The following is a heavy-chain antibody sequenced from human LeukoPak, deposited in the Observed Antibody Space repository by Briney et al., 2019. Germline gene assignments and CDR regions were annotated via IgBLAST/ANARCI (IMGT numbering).Heavy chain of an antibody. Sequence: GGSLRLSCAASGFTFSSYSMNWVRQAPGKGLEWVSSISSSSSYIYYADSVKGRFTISRDNSKNTLYLQMNSLRAEDTAVYYCARVYSSGWYPNYFDYWGQGTLVTVSS. CDR1: GFTFSSYS. J-gene: IGHJ4*02. CDR3: ARVYSSGWYPNYFDY. CDR2: ISSSSSYI. V-gene: IGHV3-21*01. D-gene: IGHD6-19*01.